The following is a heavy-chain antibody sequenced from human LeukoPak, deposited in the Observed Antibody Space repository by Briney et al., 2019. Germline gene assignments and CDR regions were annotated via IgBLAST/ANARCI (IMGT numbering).Heavy chain of an antibody. D-gene: IGHD3-10*01. Sequence: ASVKVSCKASGYTFTGYYMHWVRRAPGQGLEWMGWINPNGGGTNYAQKFQGRVTMTRDTSISTAYMELSRLRSDDTAVYYCARVSAVYYGSGGSDYWGQGTLVTVSS. V-gene: IGHV1-2*02. CDR2: INPNGGGT. CDR3: ARVSAVYYGSGGSDY. CDR1: GYTFTGYY. J-gene: IGHJ4*02.